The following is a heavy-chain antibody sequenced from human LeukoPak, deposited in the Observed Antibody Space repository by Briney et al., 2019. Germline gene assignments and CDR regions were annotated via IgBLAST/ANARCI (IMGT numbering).Heavy chain of an antibody. CDR2: INTNDGST. J-gene: IGHJ4*02. Sequence: GASVKVSCKASGYTFTSYYMHWVRQAPGQGLAWMGRINTNDGSTNYAQKFQGRVTMTRDMSTSTVYMELSSLRSEDTAVYYCVREGYGSGTYLDYWGQGTLVTVSS. V-gene: IGHV1-46*01. CDR3: VREGYGSGTYLDY. D-gene: IGHD3-10*01. CDR1: GYTFTSYY.